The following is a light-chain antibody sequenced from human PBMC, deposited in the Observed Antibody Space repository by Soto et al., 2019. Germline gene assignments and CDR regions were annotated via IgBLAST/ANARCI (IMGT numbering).Light chain of an antibody. CDR3: QQYDSFPRT. J-gene: IGKJ1*01. CDR2: KAS. V-gene: IGKV1-5*03. Sequence: DIQMTQSPSTLSASVGDRVSITCRASQSISSWLAWYQQKPGKAPKLLIYKASSLESGVPSRFSGSGSGTEFTLSISSLQPDYFATYYCQQYDSFPRTFGQGTKVEIK. CDR1: QSISSW.